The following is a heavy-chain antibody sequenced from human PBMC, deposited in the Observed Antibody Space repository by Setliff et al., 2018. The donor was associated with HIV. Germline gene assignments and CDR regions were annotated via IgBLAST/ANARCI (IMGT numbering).Heavy chain of an antibody. J-gene: IGHJ3*02. V-gene: IGHV4-38-2*02. CDR2: VSQSGST. CDR1: GVSINRTDHY. D-gene: IGHD3-10*01. Sequence: SETLSLTCSVSGVSINRTDHYWGWIRQSPGKRLEWIGSVSQSGSTYYNPSLKSRLSISVDTSKNQLSLKLSSVTAADTAVYYCAISTSGVSGSYPAHAFDIWGQGTMVTVSS. CDR3: AISTSGVSGSYPAHAFDI.